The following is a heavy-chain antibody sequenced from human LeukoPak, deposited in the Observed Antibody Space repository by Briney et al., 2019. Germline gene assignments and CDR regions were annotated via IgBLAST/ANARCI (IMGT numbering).Heavy chain of an antibody. Sequence: PPETLSLTCSVSGGSVSSGISYWSWIRQPPGEGLEWIAYISDSGGSDYNPSLRGRVTISLDTSKNQFSLRLTSVTAADTAVYYRARVPAAGTGPDYWGQGTLVTVSS. D-gene: IGHD6-13*01. CDR2: ISDSGGS. CDR3: ARVPAAGTGPDY. J-gene: IGHJ4*02. CDR1: GGSVSSGISY. V-gene: IGHV4-61*01.